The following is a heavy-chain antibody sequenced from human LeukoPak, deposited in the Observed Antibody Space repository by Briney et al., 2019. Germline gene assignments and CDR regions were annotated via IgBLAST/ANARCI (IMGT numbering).Heavy chain of an antibody. CDR1: GSIFTSYR. CDR2: IYPGDSDT. J-gene: IGHJ5*02. Sequence: GESLKISCWGSGSIFTSYRIGWVRQLPGKGLEWMGIIYPGDSDTRYSPSFQGQVTISADKSISTAYLQWSSLKASDTAMYYCARQVRGFYGHDYCPLKWLDPWGQGTLVTVSS. CDR3: ARQVRGFYGHDYCPLKWLDP. V-gene: IGHV5-51*01. D-gene: IGHD3-3*01.